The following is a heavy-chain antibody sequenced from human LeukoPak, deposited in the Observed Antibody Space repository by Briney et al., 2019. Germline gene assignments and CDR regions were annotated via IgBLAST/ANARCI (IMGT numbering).Heavy chain of an antibody. CDR1: GFTFSSYG. Sequence: GGSLRLSCAASGFTFSSYGMHWVRQAPGKGLEWVAFIRFDGTIKYYAESVKGRFTISRDNSENMLYVQMNGLRDEDTAVYYCAKEGRPPGTDNYSNWLFDDFWGQGTLVTVSS. D-gene: IGHD4-11*01. V-gene: IGHV3-30*02. CDR3: AKEGRPPGTDNYSNWLFDDF. CDR2: IRFDGTIK. J-gene: IGHJ4*02.